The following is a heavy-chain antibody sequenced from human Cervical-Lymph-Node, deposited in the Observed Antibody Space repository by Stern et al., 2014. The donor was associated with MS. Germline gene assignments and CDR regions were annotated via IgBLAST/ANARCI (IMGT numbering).Heavy chain of an antibody. CDR1: GFSFSDHY. J-gene: IGHJ4*02. Sequence: MQLVESGGGLVKPGGSLRLSCVASGFSFSDHYMSWISQAPGKGLECISYISGGGTFVNYADSVKGRFTISRDNAKDSLYLQMDSLRAEDTAVYYCSREPRLTDYWGQGTLVSVSS. V-gene: IGHV3-11*01. CDR2: ISGGGTFV. CDR3: SREPRLTDY. D-gene: IGHD2-21*01.